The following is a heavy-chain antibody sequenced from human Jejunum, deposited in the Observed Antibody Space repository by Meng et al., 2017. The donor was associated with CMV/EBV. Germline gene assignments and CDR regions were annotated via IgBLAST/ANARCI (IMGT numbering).Heavy chain of an antibody. CDR3: TRDPRACDY. CDR1: GFSFSDYY. CDR2: ISGSSTVT. V-gene: IGHV3-11*05. J-gene: IGHJ4*02. Sequence: QGQVVDSGGGLVEPGGSLRLSCKASGFSFSDYYMTWILHTPGKGPEWLAYISGSSTVTNYADSVKGRFTISRDNVNNLLYLQMNSLRADDTAVYYCTRDPRACDYWGQGTLVTVSS.